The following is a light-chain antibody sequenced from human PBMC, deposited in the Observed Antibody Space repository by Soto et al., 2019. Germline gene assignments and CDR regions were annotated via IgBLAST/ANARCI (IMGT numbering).Light chain of an antibody. V-gene: IGKV3-20*01. CDR2: DTS. CDR1: QSVGGNS. J-gene: IGKJ1*01. CDR3: QQYQNSPRT. Sequence: PGERATVSCRASQSVGGNSLAWYQQRPGQAPRLLIYDTSKRATGIPDRFSGSGSGTDFTLTISRLEPADFAVYYYQQYQNSPRTFGQGTKVEIK.